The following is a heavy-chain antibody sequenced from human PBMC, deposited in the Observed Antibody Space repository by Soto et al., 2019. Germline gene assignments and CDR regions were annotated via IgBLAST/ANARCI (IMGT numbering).Heavy chain of an antibody. CDR2: MNPNSGNT. J-gene: IGHJ4*02. V-gene: IGHV1-8*01. Sequence: QVQLVQSGAEVKKPGASVKVSCKASGYTFTSYDINWVRQATGQGLEWMGWMNPNSGNTGYAQKFQGRVTMTRNTXXSTADRELSSLRSEATAVYYCARGRRVAGDDHFDYWGQGTLVTVSS. D-gene: IGHD6-19*01. CDR1: GYTFTSYD. CDR3: ARGRRVAGDDHFDY.